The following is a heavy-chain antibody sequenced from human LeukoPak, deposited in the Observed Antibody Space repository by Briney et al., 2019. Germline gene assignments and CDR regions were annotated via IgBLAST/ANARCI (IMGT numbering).Heavy chain of an antibody. CDR2: IDSDGSGT. D-gene: IGHD3-10*01. CDR3: ARGGVVRGVISYFDY. CDR1: GFTVSSNY. V-gene: IGHV3-74*01. J-gene: IGHJ4*02. Sequence: PGGSLRLSCAASGFTVSSNYMSWVRQAPGKGLVWVSRIDSDGSGTSYADSVKGRFTISRDNAKNTLYLQLNSLRVEDTAVYYCARGGVVRGVISYFDYWGQGTLVTVSS.